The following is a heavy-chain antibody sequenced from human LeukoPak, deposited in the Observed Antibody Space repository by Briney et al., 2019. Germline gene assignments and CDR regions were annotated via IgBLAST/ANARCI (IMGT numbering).Heavy chain of an antibody. CDR2: IYYSRST. CDR1: GGSISSYY. CDR3: ARALSTGWFDP. J-gene: IGHJ5*02. V-gene: IGHV4-59*12. D-gene: IGHD5/OR15-5a*01. Sequence: SETLSLTCTVSGGSISSYYWSCIRQPPGKGLEWIGYIYYSRSTNYNPSLKSRVTISVDTSKNQFSLKLSSVTAADTAVYYCARALSTGWFDPWGQGTLVTVSS.